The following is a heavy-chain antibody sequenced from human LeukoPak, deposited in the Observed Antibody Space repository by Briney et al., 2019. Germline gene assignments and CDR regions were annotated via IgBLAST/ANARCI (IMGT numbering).Heavy chain of an antibody. CDR3: AKGFGASCYSPSDS. V-gene: IGHV3-23*01. D-gene: IGHD2-15*01. J-gene: IGHJ4*02. CDR1: GFTFYSYA. Sequence: GRSLRHFCEGSGFTFYSYAVSCVPQAPGKGLEWVSGISGSGDSTYYADSVTGRFTISRDNSKNPLYLQMNSPRAEDTAVYYCAKGFGASCYSPSDSWGQGTLVTVSS. CDR2: ISGSGDST.